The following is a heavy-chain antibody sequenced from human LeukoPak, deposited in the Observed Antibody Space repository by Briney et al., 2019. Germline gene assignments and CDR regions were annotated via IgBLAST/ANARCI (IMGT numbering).Heavy chain of an antibody. V-gene: IGHV3-23*01. D-gene: IGHD6-19*01. Sequence: GGSLRLSCAASGFTFSSYAMSWVRQAPGKGPEWVSAISGNGGSTYHADSVKGRFTISRDNSKNTLYLQMNSLRVEDTAVYYCARGSSDWSGPTGVFDYWGQGTLVTGSS. CDR2: ISGNGGST. CDR3: ARGSSDWSGPTGVFDY. CDR1: GFTFSSYA. J-gene: IGHJ4*02.